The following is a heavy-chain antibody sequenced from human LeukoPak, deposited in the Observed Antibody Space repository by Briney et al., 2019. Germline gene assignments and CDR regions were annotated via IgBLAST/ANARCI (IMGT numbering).Heavy chain of an antibody. CDR3: ARVRRDGYYAFDY. D-gene: IGHD5-24*01. CDR1: GYTFTGYY. Sequence: ASVKVSCKASGYTFTGYYMHWVRQAPGQGLEWMGWTNPNSGGTNYAQKFQGRVTMTRDTSISTAYMELSRLRSDDTAVYYCARVRRDGYYAFDYWGQGTLVTVSS. J-gene: IGHJ4*02. CDR2: TNPNSGGT. V-gene: IGHV1-2*02.